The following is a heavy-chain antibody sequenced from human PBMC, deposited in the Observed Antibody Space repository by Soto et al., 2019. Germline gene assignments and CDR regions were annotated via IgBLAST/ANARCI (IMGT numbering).Heavy chain of an antibody. D-gene: IGHD3-10*01. CDR1: GGTFSSYA. CDR2: IIPIFGTA. CDR3: ARRRCYYGSGSYNYYGMDV. V-gene: IGHV1-69*01. J-gene: IGHJ6*02. Sequence: QVQLVQSGAEVKKPGSSVKVSCKASGGTFSSYAISWVRQAPGQGLEWMGGIIPIFGTANYAQKFQGRVTITADESTSTAYMELSSLRSEDTAVYYCARRRCYYGSGSYNYYGMDVWGQGTTVTVSS.